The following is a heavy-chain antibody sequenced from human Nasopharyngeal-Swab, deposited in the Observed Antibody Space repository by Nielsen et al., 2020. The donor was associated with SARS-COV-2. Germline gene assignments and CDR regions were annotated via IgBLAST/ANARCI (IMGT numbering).Heavy chain of an antibody. J-gene: IGHJ4*02. CDR3: ASAPRPTISAPFDY. CDR2: IGFRADDT. D-gene: IGHD5-24*01. CDR1: GFTFRNYA. Sequence: GESLKISCKGSGFTFRNYALSWVRQTPGKGLEWVSTIGFRADDTHYVDSVEGRFTVSRDDSKSTLFLQMNSLRVEDTAVYYCASAPRPTISAPFDYWGQGTLVTVSS. V-gene: IGHV3-23*01.